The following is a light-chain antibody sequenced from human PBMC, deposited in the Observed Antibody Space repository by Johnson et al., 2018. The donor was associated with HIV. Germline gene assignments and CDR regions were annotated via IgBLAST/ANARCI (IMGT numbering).Light chain of an antibody. Sequence: QSMFTQSPSVSAAPGQKVTISCSGSSSNIGNNYISWYQQHPGTAPKLLIYENNKRPSGSPDRFSGSKSGTSATLGITGLQTGDEADYYCGTWDSSLSAYVFGTGTKVTVL. CDR1: SSNIGNNY. CDR3: GTWDSSLSAYV. J-gene: IGLJ1*01. V-gene: IGLV1-51*02. CDR2: ENN.